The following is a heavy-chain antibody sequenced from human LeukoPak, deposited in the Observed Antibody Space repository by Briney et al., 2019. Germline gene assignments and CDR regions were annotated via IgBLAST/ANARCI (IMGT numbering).Heavy chain of an antibody. CDR3: AREGLHDAFDI. J-gene: IGHJ3*02. V-gene: IGHV3-7*01. Sequence: GGSLRLSCAASGFTFSSYRMSWVRQAPGKGLEWVANIKQDGSEKYYVDSVKGRFTISRDNAKNSLYLQMNSLRAEDTAVYYCAREGLHDAFDIWGQGTMVTVSS. D-gene: IGHD3/OR15-3a*01. CDR2: IKQDGSEK. CDR1: GFTFSSYR.